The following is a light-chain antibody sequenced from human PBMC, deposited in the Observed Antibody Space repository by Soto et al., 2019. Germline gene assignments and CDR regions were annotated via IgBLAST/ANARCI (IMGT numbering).Light chain of an antibody. Sequence: IQLTQSPSSLSASVGDRVTIACRASQGISSSLAWYQQKPGKAHKLLIYGASTLQSGVPSRFRGSGSGTDFTLTIRKLQPADLATYYCQQINSYLTITVGQGTRLEIK. V-gene: IGKV1-9*01. CDR1: QGISSS. J-gene: IGKJ5*01. CDR2: GAS. CDR3: QQINSYLTIT.